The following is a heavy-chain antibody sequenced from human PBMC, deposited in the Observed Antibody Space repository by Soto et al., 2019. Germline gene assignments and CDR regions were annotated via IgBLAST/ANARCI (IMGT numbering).Heavy chain of an antibody. CDR3: RRGAEMATIQYFQYGMDV. D-gene: IGHD5-12*01. Sequence: SETIWLTWAVSGGSISSRNWWCWVCQPPGKGLEWIGVIYHRGSTNYSPSLKSRVTISLDKSNNQFSLKMSFLTTADTAVIYRRRGAEMATIQYFQYGMDVWAQGTTVTVCS. J-gene: IGHJ6*02. CDR1: GGSISSRNW. CDR2: IYHRGST. V-gene: IGHV4-4*02.